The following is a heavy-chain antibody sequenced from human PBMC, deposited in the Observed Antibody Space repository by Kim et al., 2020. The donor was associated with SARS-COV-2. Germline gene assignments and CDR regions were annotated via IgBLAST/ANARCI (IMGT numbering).Heavy chain of an antibody. J-gene: IGHJ4*02. Sequence: SETLSLTCTVSGGSITSYYWTWIRQPPGKGLEWIGYIYSSGSTNYNPSLKSRVTISIDTSKNQFSLKLSSVTAADTAVYYCASEPAFGGFDYCGQGNLVT. CDR1: GGSITSYY. V-gene: IGHV4-59*01. D-gene: IGHD3-10*01. CDR2: IYSSGST. CDR3: ASEPAFGGFDY.